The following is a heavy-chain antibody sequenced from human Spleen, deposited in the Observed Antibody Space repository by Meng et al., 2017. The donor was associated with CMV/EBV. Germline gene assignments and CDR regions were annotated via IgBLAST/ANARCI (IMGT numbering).Heavy chain of an antibody. V-gene: IGHV3-7*01. CDR1: GFTFSTYA. D-gene: IGHD2-21*01. CDR2: IKQDGSEK. Sequence: GGSLRLSCAASGFTFSTYAMSWVRQAPGKGLEWVANIKQDGSEKYCVDSVKGRFTISRDNAKNSLYLQMNSLRAEDTAVYYCARGPHAISSYYYYGMDVWGQGTTVTVSS. J-gene: IGHJ6*02. CDR3: ARGPHAISSYYYYGMDV.